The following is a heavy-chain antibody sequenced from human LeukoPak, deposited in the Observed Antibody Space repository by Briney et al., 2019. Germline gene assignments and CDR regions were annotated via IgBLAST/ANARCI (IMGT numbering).Heavy chain of an antibody. CDR3: ARDDSVGAEGWFDP. V-gene: IGHV1-2*02. J-gene: IGHJ5*02. D-gene: IGHD1-26*01. CDR1: GYTFTGYY. CDR2: INPNSGGT. Sequence: AASVKVSCKASGYTFTGYYMHWVRQAPGQGLEWMGWINPNSGGTNYAQKFQGRVTMTRDTSISTAYMELSRLRSDDTAVYYCARDDSVGAEGWFDPWGQGTLVTVSS.